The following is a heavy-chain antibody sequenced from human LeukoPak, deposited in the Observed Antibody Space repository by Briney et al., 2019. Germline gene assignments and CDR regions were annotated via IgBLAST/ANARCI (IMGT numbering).Heavy chain of an antibody. CDR2: ISFDGSNK. CDR3: ARDKNTMNYFDY. CDR1: GFTFSSYA. J-gene: IGHJ4*02. D-gene: IGHD3-3*01. Sequence: TGGSLRLSCAASGFTFSSYAMHWVRQAPGKGLEWVAIISFDGSNKYYADSVKGRFTISRDNSKNTLYLQMNSLRAEDTAVYYCARDKNTMNYFDYWGQGTLVTVSS. V-gene: IGHV3-30-3*01.